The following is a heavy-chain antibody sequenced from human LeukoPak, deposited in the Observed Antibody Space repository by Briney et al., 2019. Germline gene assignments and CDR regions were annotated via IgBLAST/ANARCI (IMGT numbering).Heavy chain of an antibody. J-gene: IGHJ5*02. CDR3: ARDLRQQSAWFDP. CDR2: IYTTGST. Sequence: PSETLSLTCTVSGVSSSSYYWSWIRQPAGKGLEWIGRIYTTGSTTYNPSLKSRVTMSVDTSKNQFSLNLSSVTAADTAVYYCARDLRQQSAWFDPWGQGTLVIVSS. CDR1: GVSSSSYY. D-gene: IGHD6-13*01. V-gene: IGHV4-4*07.